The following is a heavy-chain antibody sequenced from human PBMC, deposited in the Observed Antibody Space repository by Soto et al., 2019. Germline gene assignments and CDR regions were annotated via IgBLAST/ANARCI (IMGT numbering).Heavy chain of an antibody. CDR2: IYYSGST. CDR3: ARALSGYYYAFDN. CDR1: GGSISSYY. D-gene: IGHD3-22*01. Sequence: SETLSLTCTVSGGSISSYYWSWIRQPPGKGLEWIGYIYYSGSTNYNPSLKSRVTISVDTSKNQFSLKLSSVTAADTAVYYCARALSGYYYAFDNWGQGTLVTVSS. V-gene: IGHV4-59*01. J-gene: IGHJ4*02.